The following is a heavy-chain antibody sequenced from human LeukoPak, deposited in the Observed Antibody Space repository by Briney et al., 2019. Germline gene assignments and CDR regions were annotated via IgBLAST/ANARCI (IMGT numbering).Heavy chain of an antibody. V-gene: IGHV3-21*01. CDR3: ARDPRPGGSYSEALAAFDI. CDR2: IGYSTTYI. CDR1: GFTFSSYW. D-gene: IGHD1-26*01. J-gene: IGHJ3*02. Sequence: GGSLRLSCAASGFTFSSYWMNWVRQAPGKGLEWVSSIGYSTTYIHYADSVKGRFTISRDNSKNTLYLQMNSLRAEDTAVYYCARDPRPGGSYSEALAAFDIWGQGTMVTVSS.